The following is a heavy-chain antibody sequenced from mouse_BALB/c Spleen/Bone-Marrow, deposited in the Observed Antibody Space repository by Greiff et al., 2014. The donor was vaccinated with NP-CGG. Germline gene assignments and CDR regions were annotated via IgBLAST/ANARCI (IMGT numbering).Heavy chain of an antibody. Sequence: EVQLQQSGPELMKPGASVKISCKASGYSFTSYYMHWVRQSHGKSLEWIGYIDPFNGGTSYNQKFKGKATSTVDKSSITAYMHLISLTSEDSAVYYCARNWDFDYWGQGTTLTVSS. V-gene: IGHV1-28*01. J-gene: IGHJ2*01. CDR1: GYSFTSYY. CDR2: IDPFNGGT. D-gene: IGHD4-1*01. CDR3: ARNWDFDY.